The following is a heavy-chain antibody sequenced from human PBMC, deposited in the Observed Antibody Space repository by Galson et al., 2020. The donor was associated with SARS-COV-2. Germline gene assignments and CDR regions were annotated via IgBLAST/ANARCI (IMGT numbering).Heavy chain of an antibody. CDR3: AGVVGDPDY. D-gene: IGHD4-17*01. Sequence: SVKVSCKASGYTFTSYDINWVRQATGQGLEWMGWMNPQSGYTGSAQKFQGRVTMTRNTSISTAYMELSSLRSDDTAVYYCAGVVGDPDYWGQGTLVTVSS. V-gene: IGHV1-8*02. CDR1: GYTFTSYD. J-gene: IGHJ4*02. CDR2: MNPQSGYT.